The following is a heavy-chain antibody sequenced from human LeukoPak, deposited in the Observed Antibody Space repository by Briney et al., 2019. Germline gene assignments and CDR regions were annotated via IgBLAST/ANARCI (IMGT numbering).Heavy chain of an antibody. Sequence: SGGSLRLSCAASGFTLSSYAMSWVRQAPGKGLEWVSAISDTGNTCHADSVKGRFTISRDSSKNTLFLQMNRLRPEDAAVYYCAKAPVTTCRGAFCYPFDYWGLGTLVTVSS. D-gene: IGHD2-15*01. J-gene: IGHJ4*02. CDR3: AKAPVTTCRGAFCYPFDY. V-gene: IGHV3-23*01. CDR2: ISDTGNT. CDR1: GFTLSSYA.